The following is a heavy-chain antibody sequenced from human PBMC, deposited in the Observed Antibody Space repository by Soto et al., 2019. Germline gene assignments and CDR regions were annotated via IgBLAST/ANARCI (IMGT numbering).Heavy chain of an antibody. Sequence: QVQLVQSGAEVKKPGASVKVSCKASGYTFTSYGISWVRQAPGQGLEWMGWISAYNGNTNYAQKLQGRVTMTTDTSKSTANMELRSQRSGVTAVYYFARDLSGSGRAVAGIDYWGQGTLVTVSS. V-gene: IGHV1-18*04. CDR1: GYTFTSYG. D-gene: IGHD6-19*01. CDR2: ISAYNGNT. CDR3: ARDLSGSGRAVAGIDY. J-gene: IGHJ4*02.